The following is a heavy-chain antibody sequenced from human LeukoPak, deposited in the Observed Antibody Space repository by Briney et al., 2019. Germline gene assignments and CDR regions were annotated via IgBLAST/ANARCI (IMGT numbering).Heavy chain of an antibody. D-gene: IGHD3-22*01. CDR1: GGSISSGDYY. J-gene: IGHJ4*02. Sequence: PSETLSLTCTVSGGSISSGDYYWSWIRQPPGKGLEWIGYIYYSGSTYYNPSLKSRVTISVDTSKNQFSLKLSSVTAADTAVYYCAREGGYYDSSGYYYPVLVYWGQGTLVTVSS. CDR2: IYYSGST. CDR3: AREGGYYDSSGYYYPVLVY. V-gene: IGHV4-30-4*01.